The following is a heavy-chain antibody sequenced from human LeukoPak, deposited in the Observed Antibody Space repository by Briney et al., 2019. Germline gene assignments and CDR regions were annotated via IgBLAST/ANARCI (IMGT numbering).Heavy chain of an antibody. CDR2: IGTAGDT. D-gene: IGHD3-3*01. Sequence: GGSLRLSCAASGFTFSSYDMHWVRQATGKGLEWVSAIGTAGDTYYPGSVKGRFTISRENAKNSLYLQMNSLRAGDTAVYYCARGNSWSGYRSKAFDYWGQGTLVTVSS. CDR1: GFTFSSYD. V-gene: IGHV3-13*01. CDR3: ARGNSWSGYRSKAFDY. J-gene: IGHJ4*02.